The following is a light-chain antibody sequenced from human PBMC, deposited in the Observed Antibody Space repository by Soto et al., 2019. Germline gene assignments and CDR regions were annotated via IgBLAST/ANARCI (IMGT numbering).Light chain of an antibody. CDR1: QSIRSN. Sequence: EIVMTQSPATLSVSPGERATLSFRASQSIRSNLAWYQQKPGQAPRLLIFAASTRATGIPARFSGSGSGTDFTLTISSLQSEDFAVYHCHQYYKWPQTFGQGTKVDIK. V-gene: IGKV3-15*01. CDR2: AAS. J-gene: IGKJ1*01. CDR3: HQYYKWPQT.